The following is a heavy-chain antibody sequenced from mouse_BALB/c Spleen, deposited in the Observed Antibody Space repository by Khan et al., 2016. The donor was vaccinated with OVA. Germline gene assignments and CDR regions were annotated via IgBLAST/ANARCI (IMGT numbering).Heavy chain of an antibody. CDR3: ARPPYFSYTLDY. D-gene: IGHD2-10*01. J-gene: IGHJ4*01. CDR2: INTYTGEP. V-gene: IGHV9-3-1*01. Sequence: QIQLVQSGPELKKPGETVKISCKASGYNFKSYGMNWVKQSPGTALRWMGWINTYTGEPSYTDGFKGRFAFSLETSASTAYLQINNLKNEDTATYFCARPPYFSYTLDYWGQGTSVTVSS. CDR1: GYNFKSYG.